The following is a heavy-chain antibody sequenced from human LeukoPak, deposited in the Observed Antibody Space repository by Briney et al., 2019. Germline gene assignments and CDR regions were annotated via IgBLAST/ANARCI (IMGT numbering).Heavy chain of an antibody. CDR1: GFTFSSYA. Sequence: GGSLRLSCAASGFTFSSYAMSWVRQAPGKGLEGVSSITGSAANTYYADSVKGRFTISRDNSKNTLYLQMNSLRAEDTAVYYCAREYYYGSGLENLDYWGQGTLVTVSS. V-gene: IGHV3-23*01. D-gene: IGHD3-10*01. CDR2: ITGSAANT. J-gene: IGHJ4*02. CDR3: AREYYYGSGLENLDY.